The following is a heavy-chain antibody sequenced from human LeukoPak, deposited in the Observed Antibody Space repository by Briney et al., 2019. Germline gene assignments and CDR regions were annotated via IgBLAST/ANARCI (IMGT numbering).Heavy chain of an antibody. CDR3: ARDLPHTWGLGI. CDR2: ISYDGSNK. D-gene: IGHD3/OR15-3a*01. V-gene: IGHV3-30*03. CDR1: GFTFSSYG. J-gene: IGHJ3*02. Sequence: TGGSLRLSCAASGFTFSSYGLHWVRQAPGKGLEWVAVISYDGSNKYYADSVKGRFTISRDNSKNTLYLQMNSLRAEDTAVYYCARDLPHTWGLGIWGQGTMVTVSS.